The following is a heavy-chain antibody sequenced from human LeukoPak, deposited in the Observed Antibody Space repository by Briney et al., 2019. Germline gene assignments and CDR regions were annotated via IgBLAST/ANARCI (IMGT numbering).Heavy chain of an antibody. CDR1: GYTFTSYG. Sequence: ASVKVSCKASGYTFTSYGISWGRQAPGQGLERMGWISAYNGNTNYAQKLQGRVTMTTDTSTSTAYMELRSLRSDDTAVYYCARKKLGYSFDYWGQGTLVTVSS. CDR2: ISAYNGNT. CDR3: ARKKLGYSFDY. V-gene: IGHV1-18*01. J-gene: IGHJ4*02. D-gene: IGHD7-27*01.